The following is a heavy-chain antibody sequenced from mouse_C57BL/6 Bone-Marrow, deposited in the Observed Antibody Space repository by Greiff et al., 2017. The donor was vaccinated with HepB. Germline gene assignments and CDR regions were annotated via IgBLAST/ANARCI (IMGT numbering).Heavy chain of an antibody. CDR1: GYTFTSYG. D-gene: IGHD2-3*01. J-gene: IGHJ1*03. V-gene: IGHV1-81*01. CDR3: AREQMVTRYWYFDV. CDR2: IYPRSGNT. Sequence: VQLQQSGAELARPGASVKLSCKASGYTFTSYGISWVKQRTGQGLEWIGEIYPRSGNTYYNEKFKGKATLTADKSSSTAYIELRSLTSEDSAVYFCAREQMVTRYWYFDVWGTGTTVTVSS.